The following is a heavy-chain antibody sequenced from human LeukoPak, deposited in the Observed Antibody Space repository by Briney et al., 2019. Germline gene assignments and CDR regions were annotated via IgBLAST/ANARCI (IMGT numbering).Heavy chain of an antibody. J-gene: IGHJ4*02. V-gene: IGHV1-69*06. CDR2: IIPIFGTA. CDR1: GGTFSSYA. D-gene: IGHD5-12*01. Sequence: SVKVSCKASGGTFSSYAISWVRQAPGQGLEWMGGIIPIFGTANYAQKFQGRVTITADKSTSTAYMELSSLRSEDTAVYYCARGKSGYDRYFDYWGQGTLVTVSS. CDR3: ARGKSGYDRYFDY.